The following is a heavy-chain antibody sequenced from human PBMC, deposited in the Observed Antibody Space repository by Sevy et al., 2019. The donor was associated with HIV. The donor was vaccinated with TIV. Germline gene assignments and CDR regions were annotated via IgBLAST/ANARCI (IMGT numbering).Heavy chain of an antibody. CDR3: ARVPLYSDSHINDY. V-gene: IGHV3-48*04. Sequence: GGSLILSCTASGFTFSPYSMNWIRQAPGKGLEWLSYISGTGNTIYYAGSVKGRFTISRDNAKNSLYLQMNSLRAEDTDVYYCARVPLYSDSHINDYWGQGTLVTVSS. CDR2: ISGTGNTI. J-gene: IGHJ4*02. CDR1: GFTFSPYS. D-gene: IGHD3-22*01.